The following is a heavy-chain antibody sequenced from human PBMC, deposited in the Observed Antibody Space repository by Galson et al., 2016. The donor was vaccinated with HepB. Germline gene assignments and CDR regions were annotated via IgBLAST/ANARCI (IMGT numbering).Heavy chain of an antibody. D-gene: IGHD4-11*01. V-gene: IGHV1-18*04. Sequence: SVKVSCKASGYRFFTYGISWVRQAPGQGLEWLGWISANSGNTIYAQKFQDRVTMTGDTSASTVYMDLRSLRSDDTAVYYCARDLQFRFDYWGQGTLVTVSS. CDR2: ISANSGNT. CDR1: GYRFFTYG. J-gene: IGHJ4*02. CDR3: ARDLQFRFDY.